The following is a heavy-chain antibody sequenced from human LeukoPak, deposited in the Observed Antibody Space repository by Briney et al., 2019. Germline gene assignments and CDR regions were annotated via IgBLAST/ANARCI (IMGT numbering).Heavy chain of an antibody. CDR3: ARITGYSYHGFDY. CDR1: GGSISSYY. V-gene: IGHV4-59*01. Sequence: PSEILSLTCTVSGGSISSYYWSWIRQPPGKGLEWIGYIYYSGSTNYNPSLKSRVTISVDTSKNQFSLKLSSVTAADTAVYYCARITGYSYHGFDYWGQGTLVTVSS. D-gene: IGHD5-18*01. J-gene: IGHJ4*02. CDR2: IYYSGST.